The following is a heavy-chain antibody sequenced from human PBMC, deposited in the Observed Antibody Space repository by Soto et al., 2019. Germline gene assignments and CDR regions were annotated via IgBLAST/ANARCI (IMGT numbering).Heavy chain of an antibody. CDR2: INPSGSTT. Sequence: GASVKVSCKASGYTFTSYYMRWVRQAPGQGLEWMGIINPSGSTTRYAQKFQGRVTMTRDTSTSTVYMELSSLRSEDTAVYYCARTVPDHDILTGYSDYWGQGTLVTVSS. D-gene: IGHD3-9*01. CDR1: GYTFTSYY. J-gene: IGHJ4*02. CDR3: ARTVPDHDILTGYSDY. V-gene: IGHV1-46*03.